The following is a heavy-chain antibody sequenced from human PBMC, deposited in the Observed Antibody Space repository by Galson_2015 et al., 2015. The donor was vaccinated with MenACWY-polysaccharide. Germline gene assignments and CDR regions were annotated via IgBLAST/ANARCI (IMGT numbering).Heavy chain of an antibody. CDR2: IKSKTDGGTE. CDR1: GFTFSNTW. J-gene: IGHJ5*02. CDR3: TTPPRWHSVTTNH. Sequence: SLRLSCAASGFTFSNTWMSWVRQAPGKGLEWVGRIKSKTDGGTEDYAAPVKGRFTISRDDSENTLYLQMNSLKTEDTAVYYCTTPPRWHSVTTNHWGQGTLVTVSS. D-gene: IGHD4-11*01. V-gene: IGHV3-15*01.